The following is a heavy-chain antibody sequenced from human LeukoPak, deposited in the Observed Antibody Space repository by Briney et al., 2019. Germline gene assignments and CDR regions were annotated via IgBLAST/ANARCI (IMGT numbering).Heavy chain of an antibody. J-gene: IGHJ3*02. CDR2: IYYSGST. V-gene: IGHV4-39*01. CDR1: GGSIGSSSYY. CDR3: ARRATGTPNAFDI. Sequence: SETLSLTCTVSGGSIGSSSYYWGWIRQPPGKGLEWIGSIYYSGSTYHNPSLKSRVTISVDTSKNQFSLKLSSVTAADTAVYYCARRATGTPNAFDIWGQGTMVTVSS. D-gene: IGHD1-7*01.